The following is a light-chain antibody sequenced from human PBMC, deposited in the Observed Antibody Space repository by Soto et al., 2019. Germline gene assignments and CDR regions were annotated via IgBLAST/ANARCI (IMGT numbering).Light chain of an antibody. CDR3: QQYNTYSHT. CDR1: QSISIY. J-gene: IGKJ5*01. CDR2: LAS. Sequence: DIQMTQSPSSLSAFVGDRVTITCWASQSISIYLNWYQQKPGKAPKLLINLASTLQSGVPSRFSGSGSGTEFILTISSLQPDDSATYYCQQYNTYSHTFGQGTRLEIK. V-gene: IGKV1-5*01.